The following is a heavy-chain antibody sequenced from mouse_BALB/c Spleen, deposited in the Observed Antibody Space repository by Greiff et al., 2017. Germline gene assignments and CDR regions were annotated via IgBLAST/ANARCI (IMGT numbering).Heavy chain of an antibody. CDR2: ISSGGSYT. Sequence: DVKLVESGGGLVKPGGSLKLSCAASGFTFSSYAMSWVRQTPEKRLEWVATISSGGSYTYYPDSVKGRFTISRDNAKNTLYLQMSSLRSEDTAMYYCARGVNFDYWGQGTTLTVSS. CDR3: ARGVNFDY. CDR1: GFTFSSYA. V-gene: IGHV5-9-3*01. J-gene: IGHJ2*01.